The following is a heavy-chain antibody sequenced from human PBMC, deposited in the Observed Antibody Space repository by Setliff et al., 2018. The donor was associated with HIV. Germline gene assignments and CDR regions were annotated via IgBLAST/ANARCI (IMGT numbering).Heavy chain of an antibody. CDR3: ARAAAGNTGPFDL. CDR2: AIHSGIT. CDR1: GGSVSAYE. J-gene: IGHJ4*02. V-gene: IGHV4-34*12. D-gene: IGHD4-17*01. Sequence: ETLSLTCGVYGGSVSAYEWRWIRQPPGKGLEWIGEAIHSGITYNPSLKSRVTISVDTSKNQFSLKLSSVTAADTAVYYCARAAAGNTGPFDLWGQGSPVTVS.